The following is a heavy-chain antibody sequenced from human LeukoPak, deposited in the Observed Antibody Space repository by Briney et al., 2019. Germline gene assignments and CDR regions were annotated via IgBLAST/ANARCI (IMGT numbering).Heavy chain of an antibody. CDR1: GYTFTGYY. J-gene: IGHJ4*02. D-gene: IGHD6-19*01. CDR2: INPNSGRT. V-gene: IGHV1-2*02. Sequence: ASVKVSCTASGYTFTGYYMHWVRHAPGQGLEWMGWINPNSGRTNYAQKFQGRVTMTGDTSISTAYMELTRLTSDDTAVYYCARDGSGWYYFDYWGQGTLVTVSS. CDR3: ARDGSGWYYFDY.